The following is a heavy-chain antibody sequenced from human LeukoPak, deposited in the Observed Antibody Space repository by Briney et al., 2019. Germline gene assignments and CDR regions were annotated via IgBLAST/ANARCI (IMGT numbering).Heavy chain of an antibody. Sequence: TGGSLRLSCTASGFTFGDFAMAWVRQAPGKGLEWVALVRSKTFGGTTEYAASMKGRFSISRDDSKNIAYLQMSSLKTEDTAVYYCTRSTTVPGAKYYFDFWAQGTLVTVSS. CDR2: VRSKTFGGTT. V-gene: IGHV3-49*04. CDR3: TRSTTVPGAKYYFDF. CDR1: GFTFGDFA. J-gene: IGHJ4*01. D-gene: IGHD4-17*01.